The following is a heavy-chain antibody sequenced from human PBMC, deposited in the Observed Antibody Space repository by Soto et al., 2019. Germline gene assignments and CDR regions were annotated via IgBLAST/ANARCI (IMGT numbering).Heavy chain of an antibody. CDR3: AKGSTPYSRGGYFDY. J-gene: IGHJ4*02. CDR2: ISGSGGST. V-gene: IGHV3-23*01. Sequence: GSLRLSCAASGFTFSSYAMSWVRQAPGKGLEWVSAISGSGGSTYYADSVKGRFTISRDNSKNTLYLQMNSLRAEDTAVYYCAKGSTPYSRGGYFDYWGQGTLVTVSS. D-gene: IGHD6-13*01. CDR1: GFTFSSYA.